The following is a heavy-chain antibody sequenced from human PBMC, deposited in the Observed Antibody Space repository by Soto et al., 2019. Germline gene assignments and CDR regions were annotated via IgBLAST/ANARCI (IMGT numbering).Heavy chain of an antibody. CDR1: GGSISSYY. V-gene: IGHV4-59*01. J-gene: IGHJ4*02. CDR3: ARGGNDFWGGYYYYFDY. Sequence: SETLSLTCTVSGGSISSYYWSWIRQPPGKGLEWIGYIYYSGSTNYNPSLKSRVTISVDTSKNQFSLKLSSVTAADTAVYYCARGGNDFWGGYYYYFDYWGQGTLVTVSS. CDR2: IYYSGST. D-gene: IGHD3-3*01.